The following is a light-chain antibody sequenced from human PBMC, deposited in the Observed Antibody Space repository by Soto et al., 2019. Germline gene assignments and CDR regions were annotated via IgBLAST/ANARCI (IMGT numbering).Light chain of an antibody. Sequence: QSALTQPASVSGSPGQSITISCTGTSSDVGNYNLVSWYQQHPGKAPKLMIYEVTKRPSGVSNRFSGSKSGNTASLTIPGLQAEDEADYYCCSYAGGRIFYVXGTGTKVTVL. CDR1: SSDVGNYNL. CDR3: CSYAGGRIFYV. J-gene: IGLJ1*01. V-gene: IGLV2-23*02. CDR2: EVT.